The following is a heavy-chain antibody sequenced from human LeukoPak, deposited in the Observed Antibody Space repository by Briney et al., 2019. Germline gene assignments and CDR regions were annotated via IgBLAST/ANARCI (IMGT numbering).Heavy chain of an antibody. V-gene: IGHV3-74*01. CDR3: AKEGGDCRNYACRLGS. D-gene: IGHD2-2*01. CDR1: GFTFSSYW. J-gene: IGHJ4*02. Sequence: GGSLRLSCAASGFTFSSYWMHWVRQAPGKGLVWVSRINSDGSSTNYADSVKGRFTISRDNSKNTLYLQMNSLIPEDTAVYYCAKEGGDCRNYACRLGSWGQGTLVT. CDR2: INSDGSST.